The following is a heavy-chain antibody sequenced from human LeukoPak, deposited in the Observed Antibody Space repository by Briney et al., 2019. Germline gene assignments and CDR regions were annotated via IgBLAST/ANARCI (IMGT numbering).Heavy chain of an antibody. D-gene: IGHD3-22*01. CDR3: AESASSGSFDY. Sequence: GGSLRLSCAASGFTFSDYYMSWIRQAPGKGLEWVSYISSSGSTIYYADSVKGRFTISRDNAKNSLYLQMNSLRAEDTAVYYCAESASSGSFDYWGQGTLVTVSS. CDR1: GFTFSDYY. V-gene: IGHV3-11*01. J-gene: IGHJ4*02. CDR2: ISSSGSTI.